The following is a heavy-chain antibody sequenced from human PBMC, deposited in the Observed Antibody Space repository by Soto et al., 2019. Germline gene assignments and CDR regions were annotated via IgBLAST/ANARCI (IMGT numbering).Heavy chain of an antibody. Sequence: ASVKVSCKVSGYTLTELSMHWVRQAPGKGLEWMGGFDPEDGETIYAQEFQGRVTMTEDTSTDTAYMELSSLRSEDTAVYYCATSAQWFGELSPSLNWFDPWGQGTLVTVSS. V-gene: IGHV1-24*01. CDR3: ATSAQWFGELSPSLNWFDP. CDR1: GYTLTELS. CDR2: FDPEDGET. D-gene: IGHD3-10*01. J-gene: IGHJ5*02.